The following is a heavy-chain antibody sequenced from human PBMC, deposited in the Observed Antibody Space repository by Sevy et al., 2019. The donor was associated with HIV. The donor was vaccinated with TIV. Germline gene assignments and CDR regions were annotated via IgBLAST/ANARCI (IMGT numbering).Heavy chain of an antibody. CDR3: ARSGLGYCSSTSCYTGWLRFEAFDY. CDR1: GFTFSSYA. D-gene: IGHD2-2*02. V-gene: IGHV3-30*04. CDR2: ISYDGSNK. J-gene: IGHJ4*02. Sequence: GGSLRLSCAASGFTFSSYAMHWVRQAPGKGLEWVAVISYDGSNKYYADSVKGRFTISRENSKNTLYLQMNSLRAEDTAVYYCARSGLGYCSSTSCYTGWLRFEAFDYWGQGTLVTVSS.